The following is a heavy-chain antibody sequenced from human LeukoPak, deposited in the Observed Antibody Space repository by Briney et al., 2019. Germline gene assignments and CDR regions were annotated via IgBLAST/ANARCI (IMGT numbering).Heavy chain of an antibody. CDR1: GFTFSNAW. J-gene: IGHJ4*02. D-gene: IGHD3-22*01. CDR2: IKSKTDGGTT. CDR3: TTDHRYYDSTGYWNY. Sequence: GGSQRLSCAASGFTFSNAWMSWVRQAPGKGLEWVGRIKSKTDGGTTDYAAPVKGRFTISRDDSKNTLYLQMNSLKTEDTAVYYCTTDHRYYDSTGYWNYWGQGTLVTVSS. V-gene: IGHV3-15*01.